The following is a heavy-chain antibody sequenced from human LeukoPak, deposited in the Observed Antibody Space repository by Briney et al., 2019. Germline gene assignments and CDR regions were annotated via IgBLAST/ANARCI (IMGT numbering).Heavy chain of an antibody. CDR1: GGSISSSSYY. V-gene: IGHV4-39*07. CDR2: IYYSGSI. D-gene: IGHD5-18*01. Sequence: SETLSLTCSVSGGSISSSSYYWGWIRQPPGKGAAGIGRIYYSGSIYYNPSLKSRVSISVDTSKNQFSLKLSSVTAADAAVYYCAREVDTAMAPYFDYWGQGTLVTVSS. CDR3: AREVDTAMAPYFDY. J-gene: IGHJ4*02.